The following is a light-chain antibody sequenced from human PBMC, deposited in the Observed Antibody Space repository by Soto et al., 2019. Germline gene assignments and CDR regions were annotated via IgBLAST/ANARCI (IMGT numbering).Light chain of an antibody. Sequence: VVLTQSPATLSLSPGERATLSCRASQTVDNYLAWYQQKPGQAPRLLIYDASNMATGIPPRFSGSGSGTDFTLTISSLQPEDFAVYYCQQRSDWALTFGGGTKVE. CDR3: QQRSDWALT. V-gene: IGKV3-11*01. J-gene: IGKJ4*01. CDR2: DAS. CDR1: QTVDNY.